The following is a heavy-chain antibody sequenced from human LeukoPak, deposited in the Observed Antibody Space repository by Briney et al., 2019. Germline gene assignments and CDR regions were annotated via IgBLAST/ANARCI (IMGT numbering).Heavy chain of an antibody. CDR2: ISWNSGST. D-gene: IGHD1-26*01. J-gene: IGHJ4*02. CDR3: AKGGPIVGATSYYFDY. Sequence: GGSLRLSCAASGFTFDDYAMHWVRQAPGKGLEWVSGISWNSGSTGYADSVKGRFTISRDNAKNSLYLQMNSLRAEDTALYYCAKGGPIVGATSYYFDYWGQGTLVTVSS. CDR1: GFTFDDYA. V-gene: IGHV3-9*01.